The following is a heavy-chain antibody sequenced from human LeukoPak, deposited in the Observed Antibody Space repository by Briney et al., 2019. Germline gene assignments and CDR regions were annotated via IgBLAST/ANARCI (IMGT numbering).Heavy chain of an antibody. CDR3: ARHAGMAFNWFDP. CDR2: INHSGST. J-gene: IGHJ5*02. V-gene: IGHV4-34*01. D-gene: IGHD1-14*01. Sequence: PSETLSLTCAVYGGSFSGYYWSWIRQPPGKGLEWIGEINHSGSTNYNPSLKSRATISVDTSKNQFSLKLSSVTAADTAVYYCARHAGMAFNWFDPWGQGTLVTVSS. CDR1: GGSFSGYY.